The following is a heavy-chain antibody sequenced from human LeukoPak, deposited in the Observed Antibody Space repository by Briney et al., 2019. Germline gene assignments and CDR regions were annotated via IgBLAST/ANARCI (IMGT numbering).Heavy chain of an antibody. D-gene: IGHD1-1*01. CDR1: GYTFTSYY. CDR2: INPSGGST. Sequence: ASVKVSCKASGYTFTSYYMHWVRQAPGQGLEWMGIINPSGGSTSYAQKLQGRVTMTTDTSTSTAYMELRSLRSDDTAVYYCAREVRESLGGWFDPWGQGTLVTVSS. CDR3: AREVRESLGGWFDP. V-gene: IGHV1-46*01. J-gene: IGHJ5*02.